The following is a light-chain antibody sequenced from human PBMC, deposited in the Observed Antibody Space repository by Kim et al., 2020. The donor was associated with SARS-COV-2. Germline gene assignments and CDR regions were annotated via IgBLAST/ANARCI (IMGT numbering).Light chain of an antibody. Sequence: EIVMTQSPATLSVSLGERATLSCRASQNVGRYLSWFKQKPGQPPRLLIRDSSGRATGVAARFSGSGSGTEFTLTISGLQSDDFAVYYCQQYEDWPLTFGGGTKVDIK. J-gene: IGKJ4*01. CDR2: DSS. CDR3: QQYEDWPLT. V-gene: IGKV3-15*01. CDR1: QNVGRY.